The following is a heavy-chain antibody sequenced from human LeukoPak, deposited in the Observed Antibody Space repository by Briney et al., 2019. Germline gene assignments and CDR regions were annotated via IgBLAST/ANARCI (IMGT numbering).Heavy chain of an antibody. Sequence: SETLSLTCTVSGGSFSSSDYYWGWIRQPPGKGPEWIGSIFHSGDVYYNPSLTSRVTLSVDPSNNRFSLKVTSVTAADTAIYYCARVVASTSIDFWGQGTLVTVSS. D-gene: IGHD2-15*01. J-gene: IGHJ4*02. CDR1: GGSFSSSDYY. CDR3: ARVVASTSIDF. CDR2: IFHSGDV. V-gene: IGHV4-39*07.